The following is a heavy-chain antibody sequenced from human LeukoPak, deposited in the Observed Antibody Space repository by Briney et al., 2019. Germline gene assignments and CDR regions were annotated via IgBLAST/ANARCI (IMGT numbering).Heavy chain of an antibody. Sequence: ASVKVSCKASGYNFRNYGIGWVRHAPRQGHEWMGWITAGNGNTNYAQKVQGRVTMTTDTSTSTDYMELRSLRSDDTAVYFCARDSARGYSYGYNAFDIWGQGTMVTVSS. D-gene: IGHD5-18*01. CDR2: ITAGNGNT. J-gene: IGHJ3*02. CDR3: ARDSARGYSYGYNAFDI. CDR1: GYNFRNYG. V-gene: IGHV1-18*01.